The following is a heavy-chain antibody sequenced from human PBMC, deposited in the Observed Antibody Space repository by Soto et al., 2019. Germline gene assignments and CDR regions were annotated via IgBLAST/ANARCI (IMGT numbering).Heavy chain of an antibody. D-gene: IGHD1-7*01. CDR3: ARNWNYDMDYYYGMDV. CDR1: GGSISSYY. Sequence: NPSETLSLTCTVSGGSISSYYWSWIRQPPGKGLEWIGYIYYSGSTNYNPSLKSRVTISVDTSKNQFSLKLSSATAADTAVYYCARNWNYDMDYYYGMDVWGQGTTVTVSS. CDR2: IYYSGST. J-gene: IGHJ6*02. V-gene: IGHV4-59*12.